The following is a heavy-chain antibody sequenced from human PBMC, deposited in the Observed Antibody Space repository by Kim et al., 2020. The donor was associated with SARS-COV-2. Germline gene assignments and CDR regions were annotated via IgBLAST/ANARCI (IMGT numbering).Heavy chain of an antibody. CDR2: ISSSSSYI. V-gene: IGHV3-21*01. CDR1: GFTFSSYS. D-gene: IGHD3-10*01. J-gene: IGHJ4*02. Sequence: GGSLRLSCAASGFTFSSYSMNWVRQAPGKGLEWVSSISSSSSYIYYADSVKGRFTISRDNAKNSLYLQMNSLRAEDTAVYYCAREVLTMVRGVIYFDYWGQGTLVTVSS. CDR3: AREVLTMVRGVIYFDY.